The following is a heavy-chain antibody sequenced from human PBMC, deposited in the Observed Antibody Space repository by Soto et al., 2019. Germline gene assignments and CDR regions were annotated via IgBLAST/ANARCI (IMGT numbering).Heavy chain of an antibody. CDR3: AHSGRSGWYLSYFDY. J-gene: IGHJ4*02. Sequence: QITLKESGPTLVKPTQTLTLTCTFSGFSLSTSGVGVGWIRQPPGKALEWLALIYWDDEQRYSPSLQSRLTIPKDTSENQVVLTMTNMDPVDTATYYCAHSGRSGWYLSYFDYWGQGTLVTVSS. D-gene: IGHD6-19*01. V-gene: IGHV2-5*02. CDR1: GFSLSTSGVG. CDR2: IYWDDEQ.